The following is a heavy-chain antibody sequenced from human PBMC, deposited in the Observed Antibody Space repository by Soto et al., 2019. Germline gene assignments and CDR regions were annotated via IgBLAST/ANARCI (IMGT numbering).Heavy chain of an antibody. J-gene: IGHJ5*02. CDR3: AKTAGYDYVWGSSGLDP. D-gene: IGHD3-16*01. Sequence: QVQLVESGGGVVQPGRSLRLSCAGSGFTFSSYGMHWVRQAPGKGLEWVAVISYDGSDKYYGDSVKGRFTISRDDSTNTLYLQMNSLRVEDTAIYYCAKTAGYDYVWGSSGLDPWGQGTLVTVSS. V-gene: IGHV3-30*18. CDR1: GFTFSSYG. CDR2: ISYDGSDK.